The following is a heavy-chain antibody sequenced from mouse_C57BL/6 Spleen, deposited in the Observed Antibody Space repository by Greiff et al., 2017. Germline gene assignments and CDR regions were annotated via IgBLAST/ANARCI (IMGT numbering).Heavy chain of an antibody. V-gene: IGHV5-4*03. CDR1: GFTFSSYA. D-gene: IGHD1-1*01. Sequence: EVMLVESGGGLVKPGGSLKLSCAASGFTFSSYAMSWVRQTPEKRLEWVATISDGGSYTYYPDNVKGRFTIYRDNAKNNLYLQMSHLKSEDTAMYYCARGGDGSSYWYFDVWGTGTTVTVSS. CDR3: ARGGDGSSYWYFDV. CDR2: ISDGGSYT. J-gene: IGHJ1*03.